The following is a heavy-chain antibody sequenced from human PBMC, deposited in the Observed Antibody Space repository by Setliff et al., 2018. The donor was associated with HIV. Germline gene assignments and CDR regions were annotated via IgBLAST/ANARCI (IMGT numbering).Heavy chain of an antibody. Sequence: SVKVSCKASGFTFTSSAMQWVRQARGQRLEWIGWIVVGSGNTNYAQKFQERVTITRDMSTSTAYMELSSLRSEDTAVYYCAALDIVATRASYYFDYWGQGTLVTAPQ. CDR1: GFTFTSSA. D-gene: IGHD5-12*01. CDR3: AALDIVATRASYYFDY. CDR2: IVVGSGNT. V-gene: IGHV1-58*02. J-gene: IGHJ4*02.